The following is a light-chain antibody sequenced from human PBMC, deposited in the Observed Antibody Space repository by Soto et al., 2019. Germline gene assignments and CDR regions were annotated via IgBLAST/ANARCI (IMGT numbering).Light chain of an antibody. J-gene: IGKJ2*01. CDR2: GAS. Sequence: EIVLTQSPGTLSLSPGERATLSCRASQSVSSNYLAWYQQKPGQAPRLLIHGASSRATGIPDRFSGSGSGTDFPLTISRLEPEDFAVYYCQHYGRSAYTFGQGTTLEIK. CDR1: QSVSSNY. CDR3: QHYGRSAYT. V-gene: IGKV3-20*01.